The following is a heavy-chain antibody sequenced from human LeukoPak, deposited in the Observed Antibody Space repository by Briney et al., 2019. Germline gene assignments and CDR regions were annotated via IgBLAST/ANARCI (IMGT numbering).Heavy chain of an antibody. CDR1: GGSISSGGYD. V-gene: IGHV4-30-2*01. Sequence: SQTLSLTCTVSGGSISSGGYDWGWIRQPQGKGLEWIGYIYDSGSTYYNPSLKSRVTISVDTSKNQFSLKLSSATAADTAVYYCARVLAAASFDYWGQGTLVTVSS. CDR2: IYDSGST. J-gene: IGHJ4*02. D-gene: IGHD6-13*01. CDR3: ARVLAAASFDY.